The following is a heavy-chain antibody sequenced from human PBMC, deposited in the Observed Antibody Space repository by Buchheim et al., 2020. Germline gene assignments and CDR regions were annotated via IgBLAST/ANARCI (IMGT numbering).Heavy chain of an antibody. CDR1: GFTFSSYE. V-gene: IGHV3-48*03. Sequence: EVQLVESGGGLIQPGGSLRLSCAASGFTFSSYEMNWVRQAPGKGLEWVSYISSSGSTIYYGDSVKGRFTISRDNAKNLLYLQITRLRAEDTAVYYCARRVIVPPAPWGQGTL. J-gene: IGHJ5*02. CDR2: ISSSGSTI. D-gene: IGHD3-22*01. CDR3: ARRVIVPPAP.